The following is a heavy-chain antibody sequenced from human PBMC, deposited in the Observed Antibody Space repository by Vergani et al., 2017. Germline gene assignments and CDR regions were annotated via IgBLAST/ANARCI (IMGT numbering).Heavy chain of an antibody. CDR1: GGSISSSSYY. J-gene: IGHJ5*02. CDR2: IYYSGST. V-gene: IGHV4-39*07. CDR3: ARGGRLMVRGGNMNWFDP. Sequence: QLQLQESGPGLVKPSETLSLTCTVSGGSISSSSYYWGWIRQPPGKGLEWIGSIYYSGSTYYNPSLKSRVTISVDKSKNQFYLKLSAVTAADPAVYYCARGGRLMVRGGNMNWFDPWGQGTLVTVSS. D-gene: IGHD3-10*01.